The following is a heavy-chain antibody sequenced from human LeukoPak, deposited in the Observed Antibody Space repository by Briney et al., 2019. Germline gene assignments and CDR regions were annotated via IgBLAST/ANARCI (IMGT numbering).Heavy chain of an antibody. J-gene: IGHJ6*02. CDR2: ISSSSNTI. CDR3: ARSPLGGYYYYGMDV. V-gene: IGHV3-48*01. D-gene: IGHD3-10*01. CDR1: GFTFSSYS. Sequence: PGGSLRLSCAASGFTFSSYSMNWVRQAPGKELEWVSYISSSSNTIYYADSVKGRFTISRDNAKNSLYLQMNSLRAEDTAVYYCARSPLGGYYYYGMDVWGQGTTVTVSS.